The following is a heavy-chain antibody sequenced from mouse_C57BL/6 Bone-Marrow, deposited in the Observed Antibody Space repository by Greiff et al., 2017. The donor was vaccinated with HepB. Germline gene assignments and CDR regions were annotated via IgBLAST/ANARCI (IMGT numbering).Heavy chain of an antibody. D-gene: IGHD1-1*01. CDR3: ARGLLRDY. CDR2: IYPGDGDT. CDR1: GYAFSSSW. V-gene: IGHV1-82*01. Sequence: VQLQESGPELVKPGASVKISCKASGYAFSSSWMNWVKQRPGKGLEWIGRIYPGDGDTNYNGKFKGKATLTADKSSSTAYMQLSSVTSEDAAVYFCARGLLRDYWGQGTALTVSS. J-gene: IGHJ2*01.